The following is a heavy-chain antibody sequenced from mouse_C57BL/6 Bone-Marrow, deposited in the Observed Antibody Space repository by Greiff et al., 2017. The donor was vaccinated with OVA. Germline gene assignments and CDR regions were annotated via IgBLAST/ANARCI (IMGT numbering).Heavy chain of an antibody. V-gene: IGHV8-8*01. CDR3: ARTNSPLLLRRDYFDY. J-gene: IGHJ2*01. CDR1: GFSLSTFGMG. D-gene: IGHD1-1*01. CDR2: IWWDDDK. Sequence: QVTLKESGPGILQPSQTLSLTCSFSGFSLSTFGMGVGWIRQPSGKGLEWLAHIWWDDDKYYNPALKSRLTISKDTSKNQVFLKIANVDTADTATYYCARTNSPLLLRRDYFDYWGQGTTLTVSS.